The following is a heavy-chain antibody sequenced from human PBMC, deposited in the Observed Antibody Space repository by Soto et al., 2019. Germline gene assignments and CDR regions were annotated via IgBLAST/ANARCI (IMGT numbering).Heavy chain of an antibody. J-gene: IGHJ6*02. CDR2: IIPNFGTA. CDR1: GGTFSSYA. CDR3: ASDLLFLIGPLGMDV. V-gene: IGHV1-69*06. Sequence: SVKVSCKASGGTFSSYAISWVRQAPGQGLEWMGGIIPNFGTANNAQKFQGRVTITADKSTSTAYMELSRLRSEDTAVYFCASDLLFLIGPLGMDVWGQGTTVTVSS. D-gene: IGHD3-9*01.